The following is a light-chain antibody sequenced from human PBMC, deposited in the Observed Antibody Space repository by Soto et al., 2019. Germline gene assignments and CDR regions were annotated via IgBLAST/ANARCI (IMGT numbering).Light chain of an antibody. CDR2: EVS. CDR1: SSDVGGYNY. CDR3: LSYADTAYV. J-gene: IGLJ1*01. Sequence: QSALTQPPSASGSPGQSVTISCAGTSSDVGGYNYVSWYQQYPGKVPKLMIYEVSERPSGVPDRFSGSKSGNTAFLTVSGLQAEDDDDYYCLSYADTAYVFGTGTKLTVL. V-gene: IGLV2-8*01.